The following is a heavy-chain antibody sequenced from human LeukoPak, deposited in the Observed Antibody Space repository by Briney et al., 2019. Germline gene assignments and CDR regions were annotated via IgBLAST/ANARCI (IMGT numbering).Heavy chain of an antibody. CDR3: ARVSAAGMEFHYGMDV. CDR1: GGPIRSYY. V-gene: IGHV4-59*01. J-gene: IGHJ6*02. CDR2: IHYSEST. D-gene: IGHD6-13*01. Sequence: SETLSLTCTVSGGPIRSYYWSWMRQPPGKGLEWIGNIHYSESTNFNPSLKSRVAIAVDTSKNQFSPSMRSVTAADTAVYYCARVSAAGMEFHYGMDVWGQGTTVFVSS.